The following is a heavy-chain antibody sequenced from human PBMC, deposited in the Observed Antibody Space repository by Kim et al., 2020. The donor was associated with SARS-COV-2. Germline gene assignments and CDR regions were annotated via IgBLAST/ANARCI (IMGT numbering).Heavy chain of an antibody. Sequence: GGSLRLSCAASGFTFSSYSMNWVRQAPGKGLEWVSSISSSSSYIYYADSVKGRFTISRDNAKNSLYLQMNSLRAEDTAVYYCARGGWLPSYYFDYWGQGTLVTVSS. D-gene: IGHD3-22*01. CDR2: ISSSSSYI. CDR1: GFTFSSYS. J-gene: IGHJ4*02. CDR3: ARGGWLPSYYFDY. V-gene: IGHV3-21*01.